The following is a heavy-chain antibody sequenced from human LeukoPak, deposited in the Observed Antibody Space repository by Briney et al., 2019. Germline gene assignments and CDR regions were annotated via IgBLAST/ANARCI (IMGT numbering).Heavy chain of an antibody. V-gene: IGHV1-69*13. CDR2: LMPQYETT. CDR1: GVTFSTNS. D-gene: IGHD1-14*01. CDR3: ARQMEGEPGSFDF. J-gene: IGHJ4*02. Sequence: SVKVSCKASGVTFSTNSFSWVRQAPGQGPEWMGGLMPQYETTFYAQSFQGRVTITADDSTSTLYMELSSLRSEDTAMYYCARQMEGEPGSFDFWGQGTLVTVSS.